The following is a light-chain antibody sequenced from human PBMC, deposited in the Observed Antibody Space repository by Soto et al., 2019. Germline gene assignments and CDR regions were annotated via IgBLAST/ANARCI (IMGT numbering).Light chain of an antibody. CDR2: DAS. CDR1: QSISSW. CDR3: QQYQTYPWT. V-gene: IGKV1-5*01. J-gene: IGKJ1*01. Sequence: DIQMTQSPSTLSASVGDRVTITCRASQSISSWLAWYQQKPGKAPKLLIYDASSLESGVPSRFSGSGSGTEFTLTISSLQPDDFATYYCQQYQTYPWTFGQGTKVDI.